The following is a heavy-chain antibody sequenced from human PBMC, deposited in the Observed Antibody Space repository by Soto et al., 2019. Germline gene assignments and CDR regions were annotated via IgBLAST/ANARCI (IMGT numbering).Heavy chain of an antibody. V-gene: IGHV4-59*01. CDR2: IYYSGST. J-gene: IGHJ3*02. CDR1: GGSISSYY. D-gene: IGHD2-8*02. CDR3: ARGYWDAFDI. Sequence: QVQLQESGPGLVKPSETLSLTCTVSGGSISSYYWSWIRQPPGKGLEWIGYIYYSGSTNYKPSPKRRVTISVDTSKNQSSLKLSSMTAADTAVYYCARGYWDAFDIWGQGTMVTVSS.